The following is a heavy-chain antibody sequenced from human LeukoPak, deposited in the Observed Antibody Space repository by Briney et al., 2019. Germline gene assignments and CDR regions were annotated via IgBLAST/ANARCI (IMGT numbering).Heavy chain of an antibody. CDR1: GGSISSYY. CDR2: ISYSGST. J-gene: IGHJ4*02. Sequence: SETLSLTCTVSGGSISSYYWSWIRQPPGKGLEWIGYISYSGSTNYNPSLKSRVTMSVDTSKNQFSLKLSSVTAADTAVYYCARVRGYYDSSGYLAAIPFDYWGQGTLVTVSS. D-gene: IGHD3-22*01. CDR3: ARVRGYYDSSGYLAAIPFDY. V-gene: IGHV4-59*01.